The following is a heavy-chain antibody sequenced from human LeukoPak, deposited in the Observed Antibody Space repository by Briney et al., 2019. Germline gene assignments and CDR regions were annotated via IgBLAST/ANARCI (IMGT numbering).Heavy chain of an antibody. V-gene: IGHV3-43*02. CDR3: AKDLFIARGYFYYMDV. CDR2: ISGDGGRT. J-gene: IGHJ6*03. D-gene: IGHD2-15*01. Sequence: PGGSLRLSCAASGFTFDDYAMHWVRQPPGKGLEWVSLISGDGGRTYYADSVKGRFTVSRDSSKNTLYLQMNSQGTEDTALYYCAKDLFIARGYFYYMDVWGKGTTVTVSS. CDR1: GFTFDDYA.